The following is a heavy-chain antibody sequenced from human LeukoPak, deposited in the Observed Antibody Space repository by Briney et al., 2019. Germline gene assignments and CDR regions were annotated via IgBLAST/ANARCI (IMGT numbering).Heavy chain of an antibody. V-gene: IGHV1-18*01. Sequence: GASVKVSCKASGYTFTSYSISWVRQAPGQGLEWMGWISAYNGNTNYAQKLQGRVTMTTDTSTSTAYMELGSLRSDDTAVYYCARVPKYYYGSGSENWFDPWGQGTLVTVSS. CDR2: ISAYNGNT. CDR3: ARVPKYYYGSGSENWFDP. J-gene: IGHJ5*02. D-gene: IGHD3-10*01. CDR1: GYTFTSYS.